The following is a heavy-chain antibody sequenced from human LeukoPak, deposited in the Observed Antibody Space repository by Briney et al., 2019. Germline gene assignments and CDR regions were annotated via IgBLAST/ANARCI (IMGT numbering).Heavy chain of an antibody. CDR3: ARDHAVAGPLDY. CDR2: ISSSSSYI. V-gene: IGHV3-21*01. Sequence: GGSLRLSCAASGFTFSSYSMNWVRQAPGKGLEWVSSISSSSSYIYYADSVKGRFTISRDNAKNSLYLQMNSLRAEDTAVYYCARDHAVAGPLDYWGQGTLVTVSS. D-gene: IGHD6-19*01. CDR1: GFTFSSYS. J-gene: IGHJ4*02.